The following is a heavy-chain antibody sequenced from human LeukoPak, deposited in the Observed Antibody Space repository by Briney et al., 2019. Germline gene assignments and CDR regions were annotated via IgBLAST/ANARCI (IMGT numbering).Heavy chain of an antibody. Sequence: GASVKVSCKASGYTFTSYGISWVRQAPGQGLEWMGWISAYNGNTNYAQKLQGRVTMTTDTSTSTAYMELRSLRSDDTAVYYCARDGPTTVVTLSWDSDYYYGMDVWGQGTTVTVSS. CDR3: ARDGPTTVVTLSWDSDYYYGMDV. CDR1: GYTFTSYG. J-gene: IGHJ6*02. V-gene: IGHV1-18*01. CDR2: ISAYNGNT. D-gene: IGHD4-23*01.